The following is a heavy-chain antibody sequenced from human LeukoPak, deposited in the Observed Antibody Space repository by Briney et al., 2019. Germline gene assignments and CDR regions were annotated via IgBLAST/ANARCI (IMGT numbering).Heavy chain of an antibody. Sequence: ASVTVSCKASGYTFTDYYMHWVRQAPGRGLEWMGWINPNSGGTNYAQKYQGRVTMTRDTSISTAYMELSRQRSDDTAVYYCAPYLEPHDAFDIWGQGTMVTVSS. CDR3: APYLEPHDAFDI. J-gene: IGHJ3*02. V-gene: IGHV1-2*02. D-gene: IGHD1-20*01. CDR2: INPNSGGT. CDR1: GYTFTDYY.